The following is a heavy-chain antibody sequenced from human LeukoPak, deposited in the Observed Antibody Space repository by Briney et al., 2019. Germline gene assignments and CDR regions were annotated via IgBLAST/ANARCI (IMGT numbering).Heavy chain of an antibody. CDR1: GYTFTGYD. CDR3: ARGPYYDSSGYYDY. J-gene: IGHJ4*02. D-gene: IGHD3-22*01. Sequence: ASVKVSCKASGYTFTGYDINWVRQATGQGLEWMGWMNPNSGNTGYAQKFQGRVTMTRNTSISTAYMELSSLRSEDTAVYYCARGPYYDSSGYYDYWGQGTLVTVSS. V-gene: IGHV1-8*01. CDR2: MNPNSGNT.